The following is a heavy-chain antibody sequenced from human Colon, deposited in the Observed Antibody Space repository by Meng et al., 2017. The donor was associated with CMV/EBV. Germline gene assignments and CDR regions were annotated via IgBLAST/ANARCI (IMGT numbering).Heavy chain of an antibody. CDR1: GFTFSSYA. CDR3: ARGLELPDH. D-gene: IGHD1-7*01. Sequence: GGSLKISCAASGFTFSSYAMHWVRQAPGKGLEWVAVVLYDGSKEYYADSVKGRFTISRDTSQNTVFLQMNSLRSEDTALYYCARGLELPDHWGQGTQVTVSS. V-gene: IGHV3-30-3*01. CDR2: VLYDGSKE. J-gene: IGHJ4*02.